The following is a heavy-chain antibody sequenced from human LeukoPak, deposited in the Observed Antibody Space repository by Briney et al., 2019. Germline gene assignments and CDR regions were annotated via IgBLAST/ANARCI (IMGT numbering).Heavy chain of an antibody. CDR2: ISSSAGTI. CDR3: ARVGPYYYYYGMDV. V-gene: IGHV3-48*02. CDR1: RFTFSSYS. Sequence: GGSLRLSCAASRFTFSSYSMNWVRQAPGKGLEWISYISSSAGTIYYADSVKGRFTISRDNAKNSLYLQMNSLRDEDTAIYYCARVGPYYYYYGMDVWGQGTTVTVSS. J-gene: IGHJ6*02.